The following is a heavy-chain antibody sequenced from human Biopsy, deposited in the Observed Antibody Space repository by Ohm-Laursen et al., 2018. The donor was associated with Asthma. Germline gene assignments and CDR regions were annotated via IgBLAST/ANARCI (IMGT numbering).Heavy chain of an antibody. D-gene: IGHD3-9*01. CDR1: GYNFISFA. Sequence: ASVKVSCKAPGYNFISFAIHWVRQAPGQRLEWMGWVNTGNGDTKYSQKFQGGVTITRDTSASTAYMELRSLRSEDTATYYCARTYYDFLTGQVKDVFGVWGQGTMVTVSS. V-gene: IGHV1-3*04. CDR3: ARTYYDFLTGQVKDVFGV. J-gene: IGHJ3*01. CDR2: VNTGNGDT.